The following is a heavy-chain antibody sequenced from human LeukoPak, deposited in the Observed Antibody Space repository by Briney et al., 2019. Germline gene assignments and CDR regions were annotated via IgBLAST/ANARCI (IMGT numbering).Heavy chain of an antibody. J-gene: IGHJ5*02. CDR3: ARASQGLWFRYWFDP. D-gene: IGHD3-10*01. CDR1: GGFFSGYY. CDR2: INHSGST. Sequence: PSETLSLTCAVYGGFFSGYYWRWIRQPPGKGLEWIGEINHSGSTIYNPSLKSRVTISVDTFKNQFSLKLSSVTAADTAVYYCARASQGLWFRYWFDPWGQGTLVTVSS. V-gene: IGHV4-34*01.